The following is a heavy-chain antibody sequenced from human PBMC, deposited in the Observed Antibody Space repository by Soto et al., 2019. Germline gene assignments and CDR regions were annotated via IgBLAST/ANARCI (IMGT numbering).Heavy chain of an antibody. J-gene: IGHJ4*02. CDR2: VNPILTMS. CDR1: GDTFNFYT. CDR3: VTSYGSGYRAFDY. Sequence: QVQLVQSGAEVRKPGSAVRVSCKASGDTFNFYTINWVRQAPGLGLEWMGRVNPILTMSNYARKFEGRVTITADKSTTIAYMELRSLRSDDTAIYYCVTSYGSGYRAFDYWGQGALVTVSS. V-gene: IGHV1-69*02. D-gene: IGHD3-10*01.